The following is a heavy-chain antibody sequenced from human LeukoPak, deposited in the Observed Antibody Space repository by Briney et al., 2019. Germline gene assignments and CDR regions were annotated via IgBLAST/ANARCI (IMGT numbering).Heavy chain of an antibody. J-gene: IGHJ4*02. CDR1: GFTFSKYS. D-gene: IGHD2-21*02. CDR3: ARAQTYGDSRLLLDY. Sequence: GGSLRLSCAASGFTFSKYSMTWVRQAPGKGLEWISHISAASWGIKYADSVKGRFTTSRDNAKNSVFLQMNSLRVEDTALYYCARAQTYGDSRLLLDYWGQGTLVTVSS. CDR2: ISAASWGI. V-gene: IGHV3-48*01.